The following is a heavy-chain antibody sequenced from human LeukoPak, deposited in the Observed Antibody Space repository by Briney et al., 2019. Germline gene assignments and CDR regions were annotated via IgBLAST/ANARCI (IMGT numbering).Heavy chain of an antibody. CDR3: ASDPGLVADYYYYYMDV. D-gene: IGHD5-12*01. Sequence: GGSLILSCAASGFTFGGFWMSWVRQAPGKGLEWVANINQDGSEKYYVDSVKGRFTISRDNAKNSLYLHMNSLRAEDTAVYYCASDPGLVADYYYYYMDVWGEGTTVTVSS. V-gene: IGHV3-7*01. J-gene: IGHJ6*03. CDR2: INQDGSEK. CDR1: GFTFGGFW.